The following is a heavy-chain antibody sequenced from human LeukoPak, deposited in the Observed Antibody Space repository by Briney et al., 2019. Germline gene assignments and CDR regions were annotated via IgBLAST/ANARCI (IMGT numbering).Heavy chain of an antibody. J-gene: IGHJ4*02. V-gene: IGHV3-23*01. CDR2: ISGSGGST. D-gene: IGHD3-10*01. CDR3: AKSRSPYYYGSGSTHAGY. Sequence: PGGSLRLSCAASGFTFSSYAMSWVRQASGKGLEWVSAISGSGGSTYYADSVKGRFTISRDNSKNTLYLQMNSLRAEDTAVYYCAKSRSPYYYGSGSTHAGYWGQGTLVTVSS. CDR1: GFTFSSYA.